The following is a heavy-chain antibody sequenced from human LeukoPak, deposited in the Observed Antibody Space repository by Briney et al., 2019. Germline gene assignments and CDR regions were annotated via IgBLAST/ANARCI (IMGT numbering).Heavy chain of an antibody. D-gene: IGHD3-16*01. CDR1: GFTFSTYS. J-gene: IGHJ5*02. Sequence: GGSLRLSCAASGFTFSTYSMNWVRQAPGKGLEWVSYIDTGTSTIYYADSVKGRFTISRDNSKNTLYLQMNSLRAEDTAVYYCARLGLWDNWFDPWGQGTLVTVSS. CDR3: ARLGLWDNWFDP. V-gene: IGHV3-48*01. CDR2: IDTGTSTI.